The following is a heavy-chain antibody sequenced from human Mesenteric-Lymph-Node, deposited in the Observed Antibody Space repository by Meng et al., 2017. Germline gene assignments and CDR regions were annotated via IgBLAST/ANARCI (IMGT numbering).Heavy chain of an antibody. CDR3: VRGWYNGSYRFDY. CDR1: GFTFSNAW. Sequence: ESLKISCAASGFTFSNAWMSWVRQAPGKGLEWIAYIHSSGITNYNPSLKSRVTISVDTSKNQFSLKLRSVTAADTAVYYCVRGWYNGSYRFDYWGQGTLVTVSS. V-gene: IGHV4-59*01. D-gene: IGHD1-26*01. CDR2: IHSSGIT. J-gene: IGHJ4*02.